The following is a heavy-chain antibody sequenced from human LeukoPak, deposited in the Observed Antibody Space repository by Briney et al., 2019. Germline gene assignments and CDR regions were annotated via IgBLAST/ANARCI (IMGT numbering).Heavy chain of an antibody. CDR3: ARSKGYCTNGVCYEEGFDY. Sequence: ASVKVSCKASGYTFTSYGISWVRQAPGQGLEWMGWISAYNGNTNYAQKFQGRVTITADESTSTAYMELSSLRSEDTAVYYCARSKGYCTNGVCYEEGFDYWGQGTLVTVSS. D-gene: IGHD2-8*01. CDR2: ISAYNGNT. J-gene: IGHJ4*02. V-gene: IGHV1-18*01. CDR1: GYTFTSYG.